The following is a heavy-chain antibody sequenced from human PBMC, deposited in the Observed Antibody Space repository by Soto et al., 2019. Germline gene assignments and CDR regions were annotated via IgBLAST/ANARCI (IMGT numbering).Heavy chain of an antibody. V-gene: IGHV4-59*08. CDR2: VYYTGDT. J-gene: IGHJ6*02. Sequence: QVQLQQSGPRLVKPSETLSLTCTVSSGPDRSHNWGWIRQPPGRGLEWIGYVYYTGDTAYNPSLRRRATISADTSTNDISLTLSSVTAADTAVYYCVRQGIDCLHGLVDVWGQGTTVSVSS. CDR3: VRQGIDCLHGLVDV. D-gene: IGHD2-21*02. CDR1: SGPDRSHN.